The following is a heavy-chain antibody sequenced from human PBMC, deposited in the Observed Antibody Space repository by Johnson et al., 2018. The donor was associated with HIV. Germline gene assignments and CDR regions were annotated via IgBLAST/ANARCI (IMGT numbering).Heavy chain of an antibody. D-gene: IGHD2-15*01. V-gene: IGHV3-23*04. J-gene: IGHJ3*02. CDR2: ISGSGANT. CDR1: GFTFSDYY. Sequence: VQLVESVGGLVQPGGSLRLSCVASGFTFSDYYMTWVRQAPGKGLEWVSAISGSGANTYYADSVKGRFTISRDNSKTTLYLQMNSLKTEDTAVYYCTNFVGYCRCGNCYTPGDIGGRGTLVTVSS. CDR3: TNFVGYCRCGNCYTPGDI.